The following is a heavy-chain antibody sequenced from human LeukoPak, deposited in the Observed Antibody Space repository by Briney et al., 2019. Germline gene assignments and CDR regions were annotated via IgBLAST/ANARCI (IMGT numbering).Heavy chain of an antibody. D-gene: IGHD3-16*02. CDR1: EFTFTNFW. V-gene: IGHV3-7*01. CDR3: ARDLDYDYVWGSYPEVTGMDV. Sequence: PGGSLRLSCAASEFTFTNFWMSWVRQAPGKGLEWVANTNVDGSEKYYVDSVKGRFTISRDNAKNSLYLQMNSLRAEDTAVYYCARDLDYDYVWGSYPEVTGMDVWGQGTTVTVSS. J-gene: IGHJ6*02. CDR2: TNVDGSEK.